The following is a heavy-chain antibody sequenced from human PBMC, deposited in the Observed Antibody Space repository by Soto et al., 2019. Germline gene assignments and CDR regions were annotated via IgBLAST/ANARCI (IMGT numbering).Heavy chain of an antibody. J-gene: IGHJ5*02. CDR2: IWYDGNNK. D-gene: IGHD6-13*01. CDR3: ARRAEGSWYRFDP. V-gene: IGHV3-33*01. Sequence: QVQLVESGGGVVQTGRSLTLSCAASGFTFSSYAMHWVRQAPGKGLEWVAAIWYDGNNKYYADSVKGRFTIARDNSKNTLYLQMNSLRAEDTAVYYCARRAEGSWYRFDPWGQGTLVTVAS. CDR1: GFTFSSYA.